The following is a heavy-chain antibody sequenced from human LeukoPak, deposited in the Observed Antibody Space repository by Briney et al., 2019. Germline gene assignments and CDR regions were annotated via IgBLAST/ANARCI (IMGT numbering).Heavy chain of an antibody. CDR3: ARDNEGGSYSGMDDAFDI. Sequence: ASVKVSCKASGYTFTSYAMHWVRQAPGQRLEWMGWINAGNGNTKYSQKFQGRVTITRDTSASTAYMELSSLRSEDTAVYYCARDNEGGSYSGMDDAFDIWGQGTMVTVSS. D-gene: IGHD1-26*01. J-gene: IGHJ3*02. V-gene: IGHV1-3*01. CDR1: GYTFTSYA. CDR2: INAGNGNT.